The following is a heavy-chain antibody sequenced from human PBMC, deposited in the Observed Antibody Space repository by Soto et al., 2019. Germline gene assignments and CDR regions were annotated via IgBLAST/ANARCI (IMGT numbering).Heavy chain of an antibody. CDR1: GGSISSSSYY. CDR3: ARHRSSSIAARLNWFDP. CDR2: IYYSGST. J-gene: IGHJ5*02. V-gene: IGHV4-39*01. D-gene: IGHD6-6*01. Sequence: TLSLTCTVSGGSISSSSYYWGWVRQPPGEGLDWIGSIYYSGSTYYNPSLKSRVTISVDTSKNQFSLKLSSVTAADTAVYYCARHRSSSIAARLNWFDPWGQGTLVTVSS.